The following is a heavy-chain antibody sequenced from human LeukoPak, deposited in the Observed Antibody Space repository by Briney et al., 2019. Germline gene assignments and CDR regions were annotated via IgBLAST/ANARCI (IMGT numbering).Heavy chain of an antibody. D-gene: IGHD5-12*01. CDR3: ARVEASGYDYGAFDY. Sequence: GGSLRLSCAASGFTFNRYWMSWVRQAPGKELQWVANIKQDGSAKYYVGSVEGRFTISRDNAKNSLYPQMNSLRAEDTAVYYCARVEASGYDYGAFDYWGQGTLVTVSS. J-gene: IGHJ4*02. CDR1: GFTFNRYW. V-gene: IGHV3-7*01. CDR2: IKQDGSAK.